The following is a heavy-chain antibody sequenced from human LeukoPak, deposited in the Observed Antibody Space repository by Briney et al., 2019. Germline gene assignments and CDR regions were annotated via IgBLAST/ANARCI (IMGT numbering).Heavy chain of an antibody. J-gene: IGHJ6*02. CDR1: GFTLSSYG. CDR2: ISYDGSNK. V-gene: IGHV3-30*18. CDR3: AKERTSDYYGMDV. Sequence: GGSLRLSCAASGFTLSSYGMHWVRQAPGKGLEWVAVISYDGSNKYYADSVKGRFTISRDNSKNTLYLQMNSLRAEDTAVYYCAKERTSDYYGMDVWGQGTTVTVSS.